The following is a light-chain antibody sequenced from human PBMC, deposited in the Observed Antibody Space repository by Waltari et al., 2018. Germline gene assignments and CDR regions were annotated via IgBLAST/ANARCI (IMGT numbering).Light chain of an antibody. J-gene: IGLJ2*01. CDR2: EVS. CDR1: SSDVGGYNY. V-gene: IGLV2-14*01. CDR3: SSYTSSSTVV. Sequence: QSALTQPASVPGPPGQSITISCTGTSSDVGGYNYVSWYQQHPGKAPKLMVYEVSNRPSGVSSRFSGSKSGNTASLTISGLQAEDEADYYCSSYTSSSTVVFGGGTKLTVL.